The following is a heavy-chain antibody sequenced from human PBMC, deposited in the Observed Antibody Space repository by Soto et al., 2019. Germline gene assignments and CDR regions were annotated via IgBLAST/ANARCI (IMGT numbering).Heavy chain of an antibody. CDR1: GGCISSYY. J-gene: IGHJ6*02. Sequence: SETLSLTCTVSGGCISSYYWSWIRQPPGKGLEWVGYIYYSGSTNYNTCRKSRVTISVDTSKNQFSLKLSSVTAADTAVYYCARGGGILLRFSIRYYYYYGMDVWGQGTTVTVSS. CDR3: ARGGGILLRFSIRYYYYYGMDV. D-gene: IGHD3-3*01. CDR2: IYYSGST. V-gene: IGHV4-59*01.